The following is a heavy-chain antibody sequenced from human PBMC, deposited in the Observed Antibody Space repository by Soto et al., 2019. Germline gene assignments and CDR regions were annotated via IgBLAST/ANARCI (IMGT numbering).Heavy chain of an antibody. CDR3: ARGERFWGYYYYYYGMDV. CDR2: IYYSGST. V-gene: IGHV4-59*01. D-gene: IGHD3-16*01. J-gene: IGHJ6*02. Sequence: PSETLSLTCTVSGGSISSYYWSWIRQPPGKGLEWIGYIYYSGSTNYNPSLKSRVTISVDTSKNQFSLKLSSVTAADTAVYYCARGERFWGYYYYYYGMDVWGQGTTVTVSS. CDR1: GGSISSYY.